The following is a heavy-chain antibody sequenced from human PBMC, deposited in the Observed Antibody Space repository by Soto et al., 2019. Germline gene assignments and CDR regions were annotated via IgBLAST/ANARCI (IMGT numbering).Heavy chain of an antibody. Sequence: QVQLVQSGAEVKKPGSSVKISCKASGGTFSSYAISWVQQAPGQGLEWMGGIIPIFGTANYAQKFQGRVTITADESTSTAYLELSSLRSEYTAVYYCARVGDGYNDYWGQGTLVTVSS. CDR2: IIPIFGTA. V-gene: IGHV1-69*12. CDR3: ARVGDGYNDY. CDR1: GGTFSSYA. J-gene: IGHJ4*02. D-gene: IGHD5-12*01.